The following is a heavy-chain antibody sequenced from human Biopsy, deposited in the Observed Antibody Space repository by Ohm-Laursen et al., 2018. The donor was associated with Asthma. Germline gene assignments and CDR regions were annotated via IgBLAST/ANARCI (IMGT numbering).Heavy chain of an antibody. V-gene: IGHV3-53*01. D-gene: IGHD3-22*01. J-gene: IGHJ4*02. Sequence: SLRLSCSASGFSFSDYYMTWVRQAPGKGLEWVSVIYSGGTSHTAASLRGRFTIFRDYSKNTLYLQMHSLRAEDTAVYYCARGDSSNWSHYYFDYWGQGTLVTVSS. CDR2: IYSGGTS. CDR3: ARGDSSNWSHYYFDY. CDR1: GFSFSDYY.